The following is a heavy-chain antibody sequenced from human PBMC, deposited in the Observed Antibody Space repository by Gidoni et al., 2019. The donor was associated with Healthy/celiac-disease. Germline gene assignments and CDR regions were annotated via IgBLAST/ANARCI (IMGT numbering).Heavy chain of an antibody. CDR2: IYYSGST. V-gene: IGHV4-39*01. CDR1: VGPISRSSYH. Sequence: QLQLQESGPGLVKPSETLSLACTVSVGPISRSSYHWGWSRQPPGKGLEWIGSIYYSGSTYYNPSLKSRVTRSVDTSKNQFSRKLSSVTAADTAVYYCARQKTTGYSSSIYFDYWGQGTLVTVSS. J-gene: IGHJ4*02. D-gene: IGHD6-13*01. CDR3: ARQKTTGYSSSIYFDY.